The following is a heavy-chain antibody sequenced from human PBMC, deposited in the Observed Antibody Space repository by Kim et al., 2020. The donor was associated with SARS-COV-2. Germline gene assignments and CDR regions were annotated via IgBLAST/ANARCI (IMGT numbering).Heavy chain of an antibody. CDR2: ISYDEINK. CDR3: ARSMGGRYSHGMDV. Sequence: GGSLRLSCATSGFTFSSYAMHWVRQAPGKGLEWVAVISYDEINKYYPDSVKGRFTISRDNSRNTLYLQMNSLRAEDTALYYCARSMGGRYSHGMDVWGQG. J-gene: IGHJ6*02. CDR1: GFTFSSYA. D-gene: IGHD1-26*01. V-gene: IGHV3-30*04.